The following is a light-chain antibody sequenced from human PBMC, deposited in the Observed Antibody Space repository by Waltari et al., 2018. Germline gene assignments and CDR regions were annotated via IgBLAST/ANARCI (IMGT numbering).Light chain of an antibody. CDR2: RNN. V-gene: IGLV1-47*01. CDR1: SSNIGSHY. Sequence: QSVMTQPPSASETPGQRVTISCSGSSSNIGSHYVSWYQQFPGTAPKLLIQRNNQRPSGVPDRFSGSKSGTSASLAISGLRSEDEAEYYCAAWDDSLSVVIFGGGTKLTVL. J-gene: IGLJ2*01. CDR3: AAWDDSLSVVI.